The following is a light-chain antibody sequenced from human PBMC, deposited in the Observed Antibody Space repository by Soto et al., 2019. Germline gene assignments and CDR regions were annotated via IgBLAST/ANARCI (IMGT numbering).Light chain of an antibody. CDR2: EVT. CDR3: SSYTNIHTMACV. Sequence: QSVLTQPASVSGSPGQSITISCTGTSGDIGSYNRVSWYQQHPGKAPKLIIYEVTDRPSGVSNRFSGSKSGNTASLTISGLQAEDEAEYYCSSYTNIHTMACVFGTGTKLTVL. V-gene: IGLV2-14*01. J-gene: IGLJ1*01. CDR1: SGDIGSYNR.